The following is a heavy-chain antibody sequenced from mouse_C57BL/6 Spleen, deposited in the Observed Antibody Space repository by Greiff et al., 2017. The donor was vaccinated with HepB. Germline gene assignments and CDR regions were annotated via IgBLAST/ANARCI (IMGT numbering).Heavy chain of an antibody. CDR2: IHPNSGST. CDR3: ARYGAAQGSWFAY. J-gene: IGHJ3*01. Sequence: QVQLQQPGAELVKPGASVKLSCKASGYTFTSYWMHWVKQRPGQGLEWIGMIHPNSGSTNYNEKFKSKATLTVDKSSSTAYMQLSSLTSEDSAVYYCARYGAAQGSWFAYWGQGTLVTVSA. V-gene: IGHV1-64*01. D-gene: IGHD3-2*02. CDR1: GYTFTSYW.